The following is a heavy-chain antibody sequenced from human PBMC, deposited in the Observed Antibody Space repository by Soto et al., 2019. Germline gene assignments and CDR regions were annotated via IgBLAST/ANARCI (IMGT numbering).Heavy chain of an antibody. Sequence: QVQLVESGGGLVRPGGSLRLSCEASGFTFRDYYMTWFRQAPGKGLEWLSYIDSSTKYTNYADSVKGRFTISRDNAKNSLYLQMNSLRADDTAVYYCAREYYYTMEVWGQGTMVTVSS. CDR2: IDSSTKYT. V-gene: IGHV3-11*05. J-gene: IGHJ6*02. CDR1: GFTFRDYY. CDR3: AREYYYTMEV.